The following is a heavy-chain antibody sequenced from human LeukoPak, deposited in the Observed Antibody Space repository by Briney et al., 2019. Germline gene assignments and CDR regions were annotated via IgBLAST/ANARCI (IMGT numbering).Heavy chain of an antibody. D-gene: IGHD4-17*01. J-gene: IGHJ4*02. CDR1: GFTFSSYW. CDR2: IKQDGSEK. Sequence: GGSLRLSCAASGFTFSSYWMSWVRQAPGKGLEWVANIKQDGSEKYYVDSVKGRFTISRDNAKNSLYLQMNSLRAEDTAVYYCARDLSSTVTTGTGRHWGQGTLVTVSS. V-gene: IGHV3-7*01. CDR3: ARDLSSTVTTGTGRH.